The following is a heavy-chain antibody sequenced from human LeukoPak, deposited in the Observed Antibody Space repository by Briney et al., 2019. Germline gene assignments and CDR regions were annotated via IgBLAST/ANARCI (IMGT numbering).Heavy chain of an antibody. CDR2: ISGDGGST. J-gene: IGHJ6*03. CDR1: GFTFDDYA. V-gene: IGHV3-43*02. Sequence: PGGSLRLSXAASGFTFDDYAMHSVRQAPGKGLEWLSLISGDGGSTYYADSVKGRFTISRDNSKNSLYLQMNSLRTEDTALYYCAKDIHDYYYYMDVWGKGTTVTVSS. CDR3: AKDIHDYYYYMDV.